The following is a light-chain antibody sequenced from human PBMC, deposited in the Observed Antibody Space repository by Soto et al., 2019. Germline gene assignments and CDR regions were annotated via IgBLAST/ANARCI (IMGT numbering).Light chain of an antibody. V-gene: IGLV2-11*01. CDR2: DVS. CDR3: CSYAGNSLWV. CDR1: SSDVGGYNY. Sequence: QSVLTQPRSVSGSPGQSVTISCTGTSSDVGGYNYVSWYQQHPGKAPKLMIYDVSKWPSGVPDRFSGSKSGNTASLTISGLQAEDEADYYCCSYAGNSLWVFGEGTKLTVL. J-gene: IGLJ3*02.